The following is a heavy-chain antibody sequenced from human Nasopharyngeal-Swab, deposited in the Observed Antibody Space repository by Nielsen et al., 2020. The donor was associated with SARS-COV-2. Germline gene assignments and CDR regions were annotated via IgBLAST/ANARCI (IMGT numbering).Heavy chain of an antibody. CDR3: ARSGYSNSDIDY. D-gene: IGHD6-6*01. V-gene: IGHV1-69*13. J-gene: IGHJ4*02. CDR2: IIPIFGTA. CDR1: GCTFSSYA. Sequence: SSVKVSCKASGCTFSSYAISWVRQAPGQGLEWMGGIIPIFGTADYAQKFQDRVTITADESTSTAYMELSSLRSEDTAVYYCARSGYSNSDIDYWGQGTLVTVYS.